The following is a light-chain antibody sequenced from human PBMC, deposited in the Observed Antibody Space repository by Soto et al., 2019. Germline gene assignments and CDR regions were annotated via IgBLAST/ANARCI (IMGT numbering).Light chain of an antibody. CDR3: SSYTSGSSHYV. CDR1: RSDVGAYYS. J-gene: IGLJ1*01. CDR2: GVT. Sequence: QSVLTQPASVSGSPGQSITISCTGTRSDVGAYYSVSWYQHHPGKAPKLIIYGVTNRPSGVSNRFSGSKSGNTASLTISGLQAEDEADYHCSSYTSGSSHYVFGTGTKLTVL. V-gene: IGLV2-14*01.